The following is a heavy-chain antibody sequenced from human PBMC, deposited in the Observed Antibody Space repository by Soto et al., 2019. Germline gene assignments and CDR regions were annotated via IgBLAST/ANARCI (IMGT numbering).Heavy chain of an antibody. Sequence: PSETLSLTCTVSGGSISSYYWSWIRQPPGKGLEWIGYIYYSGSTKYHPLLKGRVTLLVDTFQNQFSLKLSSVTAADTAVYYCARRWGYAFDIWGQGTMVTVSS. CDR3: ARRWGYAFDI. CDR2: IYYSGST. J-gene: IGHJ3*02. V-gene: IGHV4-59*08. D-gene: IGHD1-26*01. CDR1: GGSISSYY.